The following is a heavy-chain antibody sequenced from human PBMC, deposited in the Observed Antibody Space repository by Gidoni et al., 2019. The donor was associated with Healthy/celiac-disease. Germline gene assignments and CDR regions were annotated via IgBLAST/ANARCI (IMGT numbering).Heavy chain of an antibody. CDR2: IYTSGST. D-gene: IGHD3-3*01. CDR1: GGSISRGSYY. J-gene: IGHJ5*02. Sequence: QVQLQESGPGLVKPSQPLSLTCTVSGGSISRGSYYWRWIRQPAGKGLEWIGRIYTSGSTNYNPSLKSRVTISVDTSKNQFSLKLSSVTAADTAVYYCARDRGDFWSGYPPGVSWFDPWGQGTLVTVSS. V-gene: IGHV4-61*02. CDR3: ARDRGDFWSGYPPGVSWFDP.